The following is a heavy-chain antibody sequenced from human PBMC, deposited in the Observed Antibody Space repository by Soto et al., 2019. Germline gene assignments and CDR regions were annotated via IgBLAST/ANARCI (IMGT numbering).Heavy chain of an antibody. CDR1: GYTFTSYY. V-gene: IGHV1-46*01. J-gene: IGHJ6*02. CDR3: ARGYGSGKHYYSYGMDV. D-gene: IGHD3-10*01. CDR2: INPSGGST. Sequence: ASVKVSCKASGYTFTSYYMHWVRQAPGQGLEWMGIINPSGGSTSYAQKFQGRVTMTRDTSTSTVYMELSSLRSEDTAVYYCARGYGSGKHYYSYGMDVWGQGTTVTVSS.